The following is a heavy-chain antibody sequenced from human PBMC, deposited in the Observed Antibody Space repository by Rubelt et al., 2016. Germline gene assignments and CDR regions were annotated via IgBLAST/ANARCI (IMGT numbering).Heavy chain of an antibody. V-gene: IGHV3-74*01. CDR3: VADFTGRYDY. D-gene: IGHD1-26*01. CDR1: GFTFSSYW. CDR2: SNEGGSRT. Sequence: EVQLVESGGGLVQPGGSLRLSCATSGFTFSSYWMHWVRQTPGKGLVWVSRSNEGGSRTDYADSVRGRFTISRDNAKSTLYLQMSRLGAEDTAVYDCVADFTGRYDYWGQGTLVTVSS. J-gene: IGHJ4*02.